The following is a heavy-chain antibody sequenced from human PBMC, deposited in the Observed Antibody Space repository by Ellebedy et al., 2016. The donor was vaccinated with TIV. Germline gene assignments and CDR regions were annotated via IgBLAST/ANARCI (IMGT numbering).Heavy chain of an antibody. CDR1: GFTFTSST. Sequence: AASVKVSCKASGFTFTSSTMQWVRQARGQRLEWIGWIVVGSGNTNYAQKFQERVTITRDMSTSTAFMELSSLRSDDTAAYYCAATSGSYRSMLLAGPLDDAFDIWGQGTMVTVSS. D-gene: IGHD1-26*01. CDR2: IVVGSGNT. J-gene: IGHJ3*02. CDR3: AATSGSYRSMLLAGPLDDAFDI. V-gene: IGHV1-58*02.